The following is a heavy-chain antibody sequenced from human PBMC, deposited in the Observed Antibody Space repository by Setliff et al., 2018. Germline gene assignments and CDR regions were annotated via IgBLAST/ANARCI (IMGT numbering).Heavy chain of an antibody. CDR3: AKDWNPSTYWYTDYFDS. J-gene: IGHJ4*02. CDR1: GFTFDDYA. D-gene: IGHD2-2*01. V-gene: IGHV3-9*01. CDR2: ISWYDGSN. Sequence: GGSLRLSCAASGFTFDDYAMHWVRQAPGKGLEWVSGISWYDGSNSYYADSVKGRFTISRDNSKNTLYLQMNSLRAEDTAIYYCAKDWNPSTYWYTDYFDSWGQGTLVTVSS.